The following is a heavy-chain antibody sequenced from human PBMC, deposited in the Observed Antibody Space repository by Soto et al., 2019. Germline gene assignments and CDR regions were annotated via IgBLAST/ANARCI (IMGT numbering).Heavy chain of an antibody. Sequence: GGSLRLSCAASGFTFSSYAMSWVRQAPGKGLEGVSAISGSGGSTYYADSVKGRFTISRDNSKNTLYLQMNSLRAEDTAVYYCAKAITMIPNNWFDPWGQGTLVTVSS. D-gene: IGHD3-22*01. J-gene: IGHJ5*02. V-gene: IGHV3-23*01. CDR2: ISGSGGST. CDR1: GFTFSSYA. CDR3: AKAITMIPNNWFDP.